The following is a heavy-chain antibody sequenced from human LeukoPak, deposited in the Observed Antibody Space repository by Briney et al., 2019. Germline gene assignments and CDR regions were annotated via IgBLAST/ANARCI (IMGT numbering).Heavy chain of an antibody. CDR1: GGSISSYY. CDR2: IYYSGST. CDR3: ARGLYSSGWYDRDYYYGMDV. Sequence: SETLSLTCTVSGGSISSYYWSWIRQPPGKGLEWIGYIYYSGSTNYNPSLKSRVTISVDTSKNQFSLKLSSVTAADTAVYYCARGLYSSGWYDRDYYYGMDVWGQGTTVTVSS. J-gene: IGHJ6*02. D-gene: IGHD6-19*01. V-gene: IGHV4-59*01.